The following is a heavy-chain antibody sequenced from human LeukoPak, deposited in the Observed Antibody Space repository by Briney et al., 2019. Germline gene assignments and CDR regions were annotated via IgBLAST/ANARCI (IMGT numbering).Heavy chain of an antibody. V-gene: IGHV3-23*01. D-gene: IGHD2-15*01. CDR3: AKDHLYCSGGSCYGDY. Sequence: PGGSLRLSCAASGFTFSSYGMSWVRQAPGKGLEWVSAISGSGGSTYYADSVKGRFTISRDNSKNTVYLQMNSLRAEDTAVYYCAKDHLYCSGGSCYGDYRGQGTLVTVSS. CDR1: GFTFSSYG. CDR2: ISGSGGST. J-gene: IGHJ4*02.